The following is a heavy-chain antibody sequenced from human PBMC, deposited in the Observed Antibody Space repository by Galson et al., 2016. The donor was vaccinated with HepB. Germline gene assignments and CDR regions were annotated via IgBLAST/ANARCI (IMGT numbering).Heavy chain of an antibody. V-gene: IGHV3-66*01. CDR3: ARDRGYYDSSGYLNWFDP. CDR1: GFTVSSNY. Sequence: SLRLSCAASGFTVSSNYMSWVRQAPGKGLEWVSVIYSGGSTYYADSVKGRFTISRDNSKNTLYLQMNSLRAEDTAVYYCARDRGYYDSSGYLNWFDPWGQRTLVTVSS. J-gene: IGHJ5*02. CDR2: IYSGGST. D-gene: IGHD3-22*01.